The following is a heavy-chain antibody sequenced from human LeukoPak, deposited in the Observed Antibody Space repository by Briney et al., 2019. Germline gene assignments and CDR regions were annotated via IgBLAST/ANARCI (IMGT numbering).Heavy chain of an antibody. J-gene: IGHJ5*02. CDR3: ARDGQWLVRNWFDP. D-gene: IGHD6-19*01. Sequence: GGSLRLSCAASGFTFSSYEMNWVRQAPGKGLEWVSYISSSGSIIYYADSVKGRFTISRDNAKNSLYLQMNSLRAEDTAVYYCARDGQWLVRNWFDPWGQGTLVTVSS. V-gene: IGHV3-48*03. CDR1: GFTFSSYE. CDR2: ISSSGSII.